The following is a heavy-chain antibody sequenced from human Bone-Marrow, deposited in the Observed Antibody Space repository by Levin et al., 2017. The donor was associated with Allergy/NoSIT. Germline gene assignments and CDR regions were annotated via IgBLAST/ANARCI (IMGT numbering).Heavy chain of an antibody. V-gene: IGHV1-69*01. D-gene: IGHD1-26*01. CDR3: AKRADAAQWGDPYFDY. Sequence: TWVRQAPGQGLEWMGGIVPIFETTNYAQKFQGRVTFTADESTNTAFMEVTSLTSDDTAVYYCAKRADAAQWGDPYFDYWGQGTLVTVSS. J-gene: IGHJ4*02. CDR2: IVPIFETT.